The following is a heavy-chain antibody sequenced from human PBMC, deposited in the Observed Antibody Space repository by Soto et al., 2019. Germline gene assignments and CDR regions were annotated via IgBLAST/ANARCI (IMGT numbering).Heavy chain of an antibody. D-gene: IGHD2-15*01. CDR1: GFPFVYYG. J-gene: IGHJ5*02. CDR3: TTDCNVGDCYSS. CDR2: MSYDQSFK. Sequence: VQLVESGGGVVQPGRALRLSCGASGFPFVYYGMHWVRQAPGKGLEWVAFMSYDQSFKSYADFVEGRFTISRDNYKNTLFLQMDSLRAEDTAVYFCTTDCNVGDCYSSWGQGTLVTVSS. V-gene: IGHV3-30*03.